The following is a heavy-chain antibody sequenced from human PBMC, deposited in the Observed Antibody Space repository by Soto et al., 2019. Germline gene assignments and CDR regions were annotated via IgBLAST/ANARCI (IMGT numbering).Heavy chain of an antibody. D-gene: IGHD2-2*01. CDR2: IDPSDSYT. V-gene: IGHV5-10-1*01. J-gene: IGHJ6*02. CDR1: GDSFTSYW. CDR3: ASGGYCSSTICSGGYYSSYATLV. Sequence: GEARKISCKGSGDSFTSYWISWVRQMPGKGLEWMGRIDPSDSYTNYSPSFQGHVTISADKSISTAYLQWSSLKASDTAMYYCASGGYCSSTICSGGYYSSYATLVSCPGAMVT.